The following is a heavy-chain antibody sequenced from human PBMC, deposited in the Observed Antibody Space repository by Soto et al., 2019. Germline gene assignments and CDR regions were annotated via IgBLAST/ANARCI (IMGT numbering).Heavy chain of an antibody. CDR1: GGSISSYY. D-gene: IGHD6-19*01. V-gene: IGHV4-59*08. CDR2: IYYSGST. CDR3: ARYRSSSGWPYYFDS. Sequence: SETLSLTCTVSGGSISSYYWSWIRQPPGEGLEWIGYIYYSGSTNYNPSLKSRVTISVDTSQNQFSLKLSSVTAADTAVYYCARYRSSSGWPYYFDSWGQGTLVTVSS. J-gene: IGHJ4*02.